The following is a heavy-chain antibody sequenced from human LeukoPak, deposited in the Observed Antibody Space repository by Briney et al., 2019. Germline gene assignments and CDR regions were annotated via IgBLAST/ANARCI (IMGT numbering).Heavy chain of an antibody. D-gene: IGHD4-17*01. CDR2: IYYSGST. CDR1: GGSISSYY. CDR3: ARIRNGDNGY. Sequence: PSETLSLTCTASGGSISSYYWSWIRQPPGKGLEWIGYIYYSGSTNYNPSLKSRVTISVDTSKNQFSLKLSSVAAADTAVYYCARIRNGDNGYWGQGTLVTVSS. V-gene: IGHV4-59*01. J-gene: IGHJ4*02.